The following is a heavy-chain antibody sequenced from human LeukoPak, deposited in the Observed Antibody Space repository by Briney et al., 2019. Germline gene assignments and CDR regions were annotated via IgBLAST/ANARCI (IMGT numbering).Heavy chain of an antibody. CDR1: GGSFSGYY. CDR2: INTSGST. V-gene: IGHV4-34*01. J-gene: IGHJ6*02. D-gene: IGHD6-19*01. CDR3: ARGRVNKQWLVPRNYYYGMDV. Sequence: SETLSLTCAVYGGSFSGYYWSWIRQPPGKGLEWVGEINTSGSTNYNPSLKSRVTISVDTAKNQFSLKLSSVTAADTAVYYCARGRVNKQWLVPRNYYYGMDVWGQGTTVTVSS.